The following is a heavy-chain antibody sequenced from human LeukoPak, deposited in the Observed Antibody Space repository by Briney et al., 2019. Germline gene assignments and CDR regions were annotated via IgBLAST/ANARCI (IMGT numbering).Heavy chain of an antibody. J-gene: IGHJ4*02. Sequence: GGSLRLSCAASGFTFSSFGMYWVRQAPGKGLEWVANIKQDGSEKYYVDSVKGRFTISRDNAKNSLYLQMNSLRVEDTAVYYCTRLIVGAVDYWGQGTLVTVSS. CDR1: GFTFSSFG. CDR2: IKQDGSEK. D-gene: IGHD1-26*01. CDR3: TRLIVGAVDY. V-gene: IGHV3-7*01.